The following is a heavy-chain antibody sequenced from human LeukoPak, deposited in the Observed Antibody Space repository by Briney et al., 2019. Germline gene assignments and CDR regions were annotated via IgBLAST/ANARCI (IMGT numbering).Heavy chain of an antibody. V-gene: IGHV1-69*13. CDR2: IIPIFGTA. J-gene: IGHJ4*02. CDR3: ASGHNPPGIAVAGDIDY. CDR1: GYTFTNYT. D-gene: IGHD6-19*01. Sequence: SVKVSCKASGYTFTNYTLNWVRQAPGQGLEWMGGIIPIFGTANYAQKFQGRVTITADESTSTAYMELSSLRSEDTAVYYCASGHNPPGIAVAGDIDYWGQGTLVTVSS.